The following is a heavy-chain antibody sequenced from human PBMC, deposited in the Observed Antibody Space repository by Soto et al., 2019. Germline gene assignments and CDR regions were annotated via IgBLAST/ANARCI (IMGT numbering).Heavy chain of an antibody. Sequence: GTSVKVSCKDSGYTYTSNDSNWVRQATGQGLEWMGWMNPNSGNTGYAQKFQGRVTMTRNTSISTAYMELSSLRSEDTAVYYCARGPIVVVPAAIGYYYYYMDVWGKGTTVTVSS. CDR3: ARGPIVVVPAAIGYYYYYMDV. CDR2: MNPNSGNT. CDR1: GYTYTSND. D-gene: IGHD2-2*01. V-gene: IGHV1-8*01. J-gene: IGHJ6*03.